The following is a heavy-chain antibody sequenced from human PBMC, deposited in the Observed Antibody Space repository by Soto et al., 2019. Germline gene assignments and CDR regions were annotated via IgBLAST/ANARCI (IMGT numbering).Heavy chain of an antibody. CDR2: IWSDGSRG. V-gene: IGHV3-33*01. D-gene: IGHD3-16*01. J-gene: IGHJ6*02. CDR1: RLTFSAHD. CDR3: AGEPKGGAYDMDV. Sequence: QVQLVESGGGMVQPGTSLRLSCAASRLTFSAHDMHWVRQAPGKGLEWVALIWSDGSRGFYADSVKGRFTISRDNFKNTLYLQMNGLGAEDTAVYYCAGEPKGGAYDMDVWGQGTTVTVSS.